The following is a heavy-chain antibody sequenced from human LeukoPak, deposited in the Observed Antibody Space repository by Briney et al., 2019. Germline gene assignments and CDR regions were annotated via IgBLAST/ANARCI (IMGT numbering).Heavy chain of an antibody. CDR3: ARGDYYDSQFDY. Sequence: PSQTLSLTCTVSGGSISSGDYYWSWIRQPPGKGPEWIGYIYYSGSTYYNPSLKSRVTISVDTSKNQFSLKLSSVTAADTAVYYCARGDYYDSQFDYWGQGTLVTVSS. V-gene: IGHV4-30-4*01. CDR1: GGSISSGDYY. D-gene: IGHD3-22*01. CDR2: IYYSGST. J-gene: IGHJ4*02.